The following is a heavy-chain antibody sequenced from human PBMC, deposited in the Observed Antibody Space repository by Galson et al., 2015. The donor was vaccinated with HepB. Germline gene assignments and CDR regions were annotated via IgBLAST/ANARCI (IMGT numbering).Heavy chain of an antibody. Sequence: SVKVSCKASGGIFKAYPISWVRQAPGQGLEWMGRIIPVLNVTNYAQKLQDRVTITADTSTSTGYMELRNLTLIDTAVYFCARDQGGLSGSYPRTWGQGTVVSVS. J-gene: IGHJ3*01. CDR2: IIPVLNVT. CDR3: ARDQGGLSGSYPRT. CDR1: GGIFKAYP. D-gene: IGHD1-26*01. V-gene: IGHV1-69*04.